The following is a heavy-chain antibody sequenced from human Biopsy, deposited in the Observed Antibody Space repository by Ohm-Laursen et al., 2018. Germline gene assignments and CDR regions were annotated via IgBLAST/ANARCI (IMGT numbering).Heavy chain of an antibody. CDR1: GDTISTYY. CDR3: AKNLAVSSYALDI. V-gene: IGHV4-59*12. Sequence: SETLSLTCTVSGDTISTYYWNWIRQTPGKGLEWIGYIHYTGHIRINPSLNSRATISVDTSKDQFSLKLGSVTAADTAVYYCAKNLAVSSYALDIWGQGTMVTVSS. J-gene: IGHJ3*02. D-gene: IGHD2/OR15-2a*01. CDR2: IHYTGHI.